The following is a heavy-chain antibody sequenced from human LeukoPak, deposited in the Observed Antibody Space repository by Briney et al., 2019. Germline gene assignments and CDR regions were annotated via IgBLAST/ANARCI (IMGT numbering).Heavy chain of an antibody. CDR1: GASMSSYY. V-gene: IGHV4-59*01. Sequence: SETLSLTCTVSGASMSSYYWTWIRQPPGKGLEWIWYIYYSEYTNYNPSLKSRVTISVDTSKNQFSLKLNSVTAADTAVYYCARGKRREDDYNRNLDYWGQGTLVTVSS. J-gene: IGHJ4*02. CDR3: ARGKRREDDYNRNLDY. D-gene: IGHD5-24*01. CDR2: IYYSEYT.